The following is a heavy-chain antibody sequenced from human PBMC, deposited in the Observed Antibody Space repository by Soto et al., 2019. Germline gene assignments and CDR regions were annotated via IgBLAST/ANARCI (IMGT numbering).Heavy chain of an antibody. Sequence: QVQLVESGGGVVQPGRSLRLSCAASGFTFSSYAMHWVRQAPGKGLEWVAVISYDGSNKYYADSVKGRFTISRDNSKNTLYLQMNSLRAEDTAVYYCAIASFTIFAVVIIPVYYYYGMDVCGQGTTVTVSS. CDR1: GFTFSSYA. J-gene: IGHJ6*02. CDR2: ISYDGSNK. D-gene: IGHD3-3*01. V-gene: IGHV3-30-3*01. CDR3: AIASFTIFAVVIIPVYYYYGMDV.